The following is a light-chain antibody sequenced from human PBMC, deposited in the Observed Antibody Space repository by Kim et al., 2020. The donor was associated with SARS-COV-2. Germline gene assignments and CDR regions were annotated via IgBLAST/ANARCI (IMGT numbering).Light chain of an antibody. V-gene: IGLV3-1*01. J-gene: IGLJ2*01. CDR3: QAWDTSAVV. Sequence: SYELTQAPSVSVSPGQTASITCSGDKLGLKYVCWYQQKPGQSPVVVIYEDNKRPSGIPERFSGSNSGNTATLTIRGTQAMDEADYFCQAWDTSAVV. CDR2: EDN. CDR1: KLGLKY.